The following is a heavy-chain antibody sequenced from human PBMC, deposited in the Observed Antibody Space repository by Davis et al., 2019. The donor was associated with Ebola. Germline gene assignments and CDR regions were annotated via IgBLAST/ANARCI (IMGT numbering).Heavy chain of an antibody. CDR3: ARDRIVRLLEWLPRGGYYYGMDV. CDR1: GYTFTSYY. CDR2: INPSGGST. J-gene: IGHJ6*02. D-gene: IGHD3-3*01. V-gene: IGHV1-46*01. Sequence: ASVMVSCKASGYTFTSYYMHWVRQAPGQGLEWMGIINPSGGSTSYAQKFQGRVTMTRDTSTSNVYMELSSLRSEDTAVYYCARDRIVRLLEWLPRGGYYYGMDVWGQGTTVTVSS.